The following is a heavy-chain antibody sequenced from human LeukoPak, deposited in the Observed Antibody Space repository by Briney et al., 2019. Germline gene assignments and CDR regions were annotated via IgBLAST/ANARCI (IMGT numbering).Heavy chain of an antibody. Sequence: TGGSLRLSCAASGFTFSSYSMSWVRQAPGKGLEWVSAISGSGGSTYYADSVKGRFTISRDNSKNTLYLQMNSLRAEDTAVYYCAKSCCDGSCYSRLVWMPDLNGGRGTLHSVPS. CDR2: ISGSGGST. V-gene: IGHV3-23*01. CDR1: GFTFSSYS. J-gene: IGHJ4*02. D-gene: IGHD2-15*01. CDR3: AKSCCDGSCYSRLVWMPDLN.